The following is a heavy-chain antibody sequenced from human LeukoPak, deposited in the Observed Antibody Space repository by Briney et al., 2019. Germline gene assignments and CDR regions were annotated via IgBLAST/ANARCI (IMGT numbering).Heavy chain of an antibody. V-gene: IGHV4-34*01. Sequence: PSETLSLTCAVYGGSFSGYYWSWIRQPPGKGLEWIGEINHSGSTNYNPSLKSRVTISVDTSKNQFSLKLSSVTAADTAVYYCAIGDSFSRNIACWGPGTLVTVSS. CDR2: INHSGST. CDR1: GGSFSGYY. J-gene: IGHJ4*02. D-gene: IGHD2-21*01. CDR3: AIGDSFSRNIAC.